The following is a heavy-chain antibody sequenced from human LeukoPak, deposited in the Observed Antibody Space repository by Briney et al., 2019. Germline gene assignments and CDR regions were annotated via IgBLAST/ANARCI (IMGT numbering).Heavy chain of an antibody. D-gene: IGHD2-15*01. J-gene: IGHJ5*02. CDR1: GYTFTSYG. CDR2: ISAYNGNT. CDR3: ARGPEGGYCSGGSCFGVWFDP. Sequence: ASVKVSCKASGYTFTSYGISWVRQAPGQGLEWMGWISAYNGNTNYAQKLQGRVTMTTDTSTSTAYMELRSLRSDDTAVYYCARGPEGGYCSGGSCFGVWFDPWGQGTLVTVSS. V-gene: IGHV1-18*01.